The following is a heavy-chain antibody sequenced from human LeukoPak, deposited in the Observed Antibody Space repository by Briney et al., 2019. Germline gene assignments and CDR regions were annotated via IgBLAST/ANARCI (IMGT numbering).Heavy chain of an antibody. D-gene: IGHD3-3*01. CDR2: FYNSGST. J-gene: IGHJ6*03. Sequence: PSETLSLTCTVSSGSISSYYWTWIRQPPGKGLEWIGYFYNSGSTDYNPSLKSRVTISVDTSKKQISLKLSSVTAADTAVYYCARYAHYDFWSGYYDYYMDVWGKGTTVTVSS. CDR3: ARYAHYDFWSGYYDYYMDV. V-gene: IGHV4-59*01. CDR1: SGSISSYY.